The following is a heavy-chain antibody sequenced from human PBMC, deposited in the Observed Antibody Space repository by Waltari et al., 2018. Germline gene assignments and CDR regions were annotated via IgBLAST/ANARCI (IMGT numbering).Heavy chain of an antibody. CDR1: GFTFSSYA. V-gene: IGHV3-23*04. J-gene: IGHJ4*02. Sequence: EVPLVASGGGLVQPGGSLRLPCAASGFTFSSYAMSWVRPAPGKGLECVSAISGSGGSTYYADSVKGRLTISRDNSKNTLYLQMNSLRAEDTAVYYCAKDRRSITIFGVVIPFDYWGQGTLVTVSS. CDR3: AKDRRSITIFGVVIPFDY. CDR2: ISGSGGST. D-gene: IGHD3-3*01.